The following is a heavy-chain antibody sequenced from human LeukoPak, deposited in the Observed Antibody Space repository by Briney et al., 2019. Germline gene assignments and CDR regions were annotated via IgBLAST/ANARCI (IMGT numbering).Heavy chain of an antibody. J-gene: IGHJ4*02. V-gene: IGHV1-2*02. Sequence: GASVKVSCKASGYTFTGYYMHWVRQAPGQGLEWMGWINPNSGGTNYAQKFQGRVTMTRDTSISTAYMELSRLRSDDTAVYYCARVDFDSSGWLDYWGQGTLVTVSS. CDR1: GYTFTGYY. CDR2: INPNSGGT. CDR3: ARVDFDSSGWLDY. D-gene: IGHD6-19*01.